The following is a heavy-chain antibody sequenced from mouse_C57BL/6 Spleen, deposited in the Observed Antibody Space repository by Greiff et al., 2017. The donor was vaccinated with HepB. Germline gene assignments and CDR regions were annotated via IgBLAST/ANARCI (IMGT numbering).Heavy chain of an antibody. J-gene: IGHJ1*03. Sequence: QVQLQQPGAELVKPGASVKMSCKASGYTFTSYWITWVKQRPGQGLEWIGDIYPGSGSTNYNEKFKSKATLTVDTSTSTAYMQLSSLTSEDSAVYYCASGIYGYFDVWGTGTTVTVSS. D-gene: IGHD1-1*02. CDR2: IYPGSGST. V-gene: IGHV1-55*01. CDR1: GYTFTSYW. CDR3: ASGIYGYFDV.